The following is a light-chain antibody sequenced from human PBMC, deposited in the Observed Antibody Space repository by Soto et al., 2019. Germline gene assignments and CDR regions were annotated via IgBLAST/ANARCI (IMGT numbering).Light chain of an antibody. J-gene: IGLJ3*02. CDR2: DVT. CDR1: SSDVGAYNY. Sequence: QAVLTQPRSVSGSPGQSVTISRTGTSSDVGAYNYVSWYQQHPGKAPRLMIYDVTKRPSGVPDRFSGSKSGNTASLTISGLQAEDEADYYCCSYTGNSWVFGGGTKVTVL. CDR3: CSYTGNSWV. V-gene: IGLV2-11*01.